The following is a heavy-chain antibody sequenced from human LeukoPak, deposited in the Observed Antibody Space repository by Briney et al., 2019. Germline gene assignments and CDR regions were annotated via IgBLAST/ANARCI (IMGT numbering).Heavy chain of an antibody. Sequence: GGSLRLSCAVSGFIFSDYGFHWVRQAPGKGLEWVAVTRFDGSIKQYADSVKGRFTISRDDSKNTLYLQMNLLKSEDNGFYYCGGWGGTRQYYFDYWGQGTLVTVSS. CDR1: GFIFSDYG. CDR3: GGWGGTRQYYFDY. V-gene: IGHV3-33*03. D-gene: IGHD1-1*01. CDR2: TRFDGSIK. J-gene: IGHJ4*02.